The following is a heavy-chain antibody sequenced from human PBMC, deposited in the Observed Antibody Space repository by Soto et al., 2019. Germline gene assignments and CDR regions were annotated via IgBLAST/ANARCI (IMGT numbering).Heavy chain of an antibody. Sequence: GGSLRLSCAASGFTFDDYAMHWVRQAPGKGLEWVSGISWNSGSIGYADSVKGRFTITRDNAKNSLYLQMNSLRAEDTALYYCAKDESRVATIGDYFDYWGQGTLVTVSS. D-gene: IGHD5-12*01. CDR2: ISWNSGSI. CDR1: GFTFDDYA. V-gene: IGHV3-9*01. CDR3: AKDESRVATIGDYFDY. J-gene: IGHJ4*02.